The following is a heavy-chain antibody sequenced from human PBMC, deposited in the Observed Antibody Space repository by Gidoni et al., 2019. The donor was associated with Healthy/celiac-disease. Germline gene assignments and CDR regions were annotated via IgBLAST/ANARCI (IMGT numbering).Heavy chain of an antibody. CDR2: IDPSDSYT. Sequence: EVQLVQSGAEVKKPGESLRISCKGSGYSFTSYWISWVRQMPGKGLEWMGRIDPSDSYTNYSPSFQGHVTISADKSISTAYLQWSSLKASDTAMYYCARQHCSGGSCYGPGWFDPWGQGTLVTVSS. V-gene: IGHV5-10-1*03. J-gene: IGHJ5*02. CDR1: GYSFTSYW. D-gene: IGHD2-15*01. CDR3: ARQHCSGGSCYGPGWFDP.